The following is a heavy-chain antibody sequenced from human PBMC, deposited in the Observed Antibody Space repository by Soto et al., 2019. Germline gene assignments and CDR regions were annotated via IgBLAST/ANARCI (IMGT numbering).Heavy chain of an antibody. V-gene: IGHV1-18*01. D-gene: IGHD3-22*01. CDR1: GYTFTSYG. J-gene: IGHJ5*02. CDR2: MSGYNGKK. Sequence: ASVKVSCRASGYTFTSYGMSCVRQAPGQGXEWMGWMSGYNGKKNYEQKINGRVTTNKETSKSTASMETRSLSSADTAVYHCARDTTREYYDSRGLRWFDHWGQGTLVTVSS. CDR3: ARDTTREYYDSRGLRWFDH.